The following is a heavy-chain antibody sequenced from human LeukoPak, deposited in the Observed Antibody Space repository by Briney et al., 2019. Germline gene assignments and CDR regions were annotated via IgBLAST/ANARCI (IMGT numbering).Heavy chain of an antibody. CDR2: ISSSSSYI. CDR1: GFTFSSYS. J-gene: IGHJ3*02. Sequence: GGSLRLSCAASGFTFSSYSMNWVRQAPGKGLEWVSSISSSSSYIYYADSVKGRFTISRGNAKNSLYLQMNSLRAEDTAVYYCARVFPTEDAFDIWGQGTMATVSS. CDR3: ARVFPTEDAFDI. V-gene: IGHV3-21*01.